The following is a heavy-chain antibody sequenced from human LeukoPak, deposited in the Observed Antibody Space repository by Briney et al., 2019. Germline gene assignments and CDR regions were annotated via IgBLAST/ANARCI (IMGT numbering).Heavy chain of an antibody. V-gene: IGHV3-7*01. CDR3: ARDFYDFWSGYSFGLDY. CDR1: GFTFSSYW. D-gene: IGHD3-3*01. Sequence: GGSLRLSCAASGFTFSSYWMSWVRQAPGKGLEWVANIKQDGSEKYYVDSVKGRFTISRDNAKNSLYLQMNSLRAEDTAVYYCARDFYDFWSGYSFGLDYWGQGTLVTVSS. CDR2: IKQDGSEK. J-gene: IGHJ4*02.